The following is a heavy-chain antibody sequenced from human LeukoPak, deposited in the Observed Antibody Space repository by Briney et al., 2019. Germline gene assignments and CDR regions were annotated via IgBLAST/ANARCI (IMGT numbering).Heavy chain of an antibody. J-gene: IGHJ5*02. CDR2: ISYDGSNK. Sequence: GGSLRLSCAASGFTFSSYGMHRVRQAPGKGLEWVAVISYDGSNKYYADSVKGRFTISRDNSKNTLYLQMNSLRAEDTAVYYCAKDLRVNCSGGSCYDWFDPWGQGTLVTVSS. CDR3: AKDLRVNCSGGSCYDWFDP. D-gene: IGHD2-15*01. CDR1: GFTFSSYG. V-gene: IGHV3-30*18.